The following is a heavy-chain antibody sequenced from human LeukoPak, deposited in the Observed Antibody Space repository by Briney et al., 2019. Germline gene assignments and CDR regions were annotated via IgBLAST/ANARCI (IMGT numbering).Heavy chain of an antibody. Sequence: GGSLRVSCAASGFTFSSYSMNWVRQAPGKGLEWVSSISSSSSYIYYADSVKGRFTISRDNAKNSLYLQMNSLRAEDTAVYYCARVVPAAMGGPFSYGMDVWGQGTTVTVSS. CDR1: GFTFSSYS. J-gene: IGHJ6*02. V-gene: IGHV3-21*01. CDR2: ISSSSSYI. D-gene: IGHD2-2*01. CDR3: ARVVPAAMGGPFSYGMDV.